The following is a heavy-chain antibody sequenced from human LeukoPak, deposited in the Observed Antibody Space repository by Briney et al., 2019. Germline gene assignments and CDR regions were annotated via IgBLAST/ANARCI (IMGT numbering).Heavy chain of an antibody. Sequence: GGSLRLSCAASGSTVSSNYMSWVRQAPGKGLEWVSVIYSGGSTYYTDSVKGRFTISRHNSQNTLFLQMNSLRAEDTAVYYCARVGGLDAFDIWGQGTMVTVSS. CDR2: IYSGGST. D-gene: IGHD1-26*01. CDR3: ARVGGLDAFDI. CDR1: GSTVSSNY. V-gene: IGHV3-53*04. J-gene: IGHJ3*02.